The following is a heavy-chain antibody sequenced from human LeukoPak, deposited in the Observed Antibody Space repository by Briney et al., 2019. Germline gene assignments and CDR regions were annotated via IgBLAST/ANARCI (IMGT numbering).Heavy chain of an antibody. V-gene: IGHV3-11*01. CDR1: GFTFSDYY. CDR2: ISSSGRTI. CDR3: ARDLVTMVGEGMDV. D-gene: IGHD3-10*02. J-gene: IGHJ6*02. Sequence: GSLRLSCAASGFTFSDYYMSWIRPAPGKGLEWVSYISSSGRTISYAASVKGRFTISRDNAKNSLYLQMNSLRAEDTAVYYCARDLVTMVGEGMDVWGQGTTVTVSS.